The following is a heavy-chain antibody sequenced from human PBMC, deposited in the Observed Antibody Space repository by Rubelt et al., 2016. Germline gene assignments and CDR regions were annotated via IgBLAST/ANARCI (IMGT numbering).Heavy chain of an antibody. D-gene: IGHD4-23*01. CDR1: GYTFTSYG. J-gene: IGHJ4*02. Sequence: QVQLVQSGAEVKKPGASVKVSCKASGYTFTSYGISWVRQAPGQGLEWMGRINPNSGGTNYAQKFQGRVTMTRDTSISTASMELSSLRSEDTAVYYCARDFAVVRLRYWGQGTLVTVSS. V-gene: IGHV1-2*06. CDR2: INPNSGGT. CDR3: ARDFAVVRLRY.